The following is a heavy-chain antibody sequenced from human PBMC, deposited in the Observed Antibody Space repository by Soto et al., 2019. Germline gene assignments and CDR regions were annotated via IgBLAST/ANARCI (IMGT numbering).Heavy chain of an antibody. CDR1: GFTFNKYA. V-gene: IGHV3-23*01. D-gene: IGHD3-16*01. Sequence: GGSLRLSCVASGFTFNKYAMHWVRQATGKGLEWVSAISGSGASTYDADSVKGRFTISRDNSNHTLYLQMNSLRADDTAVYYCAKTPLLITVITSFDHWGQGVPVTVSS. CDR2: ISGSGAST. CDR3: AKTPLLITVITSFDH. J-gene: IGHJ4*02.